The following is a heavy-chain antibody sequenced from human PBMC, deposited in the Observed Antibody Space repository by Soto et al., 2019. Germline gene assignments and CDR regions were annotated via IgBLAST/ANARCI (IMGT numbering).Heavy chain of an antibody. CDR2: VTPINGAT. CDR1: GYTLTNHH. J-gene: IGHJ4*02. Sequence: QVQLVQSGAEVTMPGASFKVSFKAYGYTLTNHHVHWVRLSPGQGLEWMGIVTPINGATHYAATFQARVALTLDTSTTTVYLELSSLRSEDTAVYYCVREASATFMHWGFDVCGQGSLVAVSS. V-gene: IGHV1-46*01. D-gene: IGHD3-16*01. CDR3: VREASATFMHWGFDV.